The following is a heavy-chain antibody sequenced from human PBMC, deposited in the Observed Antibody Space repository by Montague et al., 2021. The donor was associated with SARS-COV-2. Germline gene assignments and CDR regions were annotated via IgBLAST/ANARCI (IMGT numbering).Heavy chain of an antibody. J-gene: IGHJ3*02. CDR1: GDSVSSNTAT. CDR2: TYYRSKWYH. D-gene: IGHD1/OR15-1a*01. V-gene: IGHV6-1*01. CDR3: SGTTTRMLYPENAFDI. Sequence: CAISGDSVSSNTATWNWIRQSPSRGLEWLGRTYYRSKWYHDYAISLKSRITINPDTSKNQFPLQLSSVAPEDTAVFYCSGTTTRMLYPENAFDIWGQGTLVTVSS.